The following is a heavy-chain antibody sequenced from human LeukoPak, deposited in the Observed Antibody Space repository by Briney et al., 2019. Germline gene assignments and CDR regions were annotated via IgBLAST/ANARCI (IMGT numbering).Heavy chain of an antibody. J-gene: IGHJ4*02. CDR2: INHSGST. Sequence: GPLRLSCAASGFTFSSYAMSWVRQPPGKGLEWIGEINHSGSTNYNPSLKSRVTISVDTSKNQFSLKLSSVTAADTAVYYCAKDLSSSLDYWGQGTLVTVSS. CDR1: GFTFSSYA. CDR3: AKDLSSSLDY. D-gene: IGHD6-13*01. V-gene: IGHV4-34*01.